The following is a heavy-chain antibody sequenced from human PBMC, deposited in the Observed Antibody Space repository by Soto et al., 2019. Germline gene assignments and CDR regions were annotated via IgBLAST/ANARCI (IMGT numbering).Heavy chain of an antibody. CDR2: IRGYNGNT. D-gene: IGHD4-17*01. Sequence: ASVKVSCKASGYTFRTHGVSWVRRAPGQGLEWMGWIRGYNGNTNYAQKFQGRVTMTTETSTNTAYMELRSLRSDDTALYYCASWAGQVRDFGGPLASWGQGTLVTVSS. V-gene: IGHV1-18*04. CDR3: ASWAGQVRDFGGPLAS. CDR1: GYTFRTHG. J-gene: IGHJ5*02.